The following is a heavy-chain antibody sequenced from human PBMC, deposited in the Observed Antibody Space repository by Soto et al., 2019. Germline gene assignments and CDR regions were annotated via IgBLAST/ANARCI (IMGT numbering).Heavy chain of an antibody. CDR3: ARFTRYYGMDV. Sequence: SETLSLTCTVSGGSISSGDYYWSWIRQTPGKGLEWIGYIYYSGSTYYNPSLKSRVTISVDTSKNQFSLKLSSVTAADTAVYYCARFTRYYGMDVWGQGTTVTVSS. J-gene: IGHJ6*02. CDR2: IYYSGST. V-gene: IGHV4-30-4*01. CDR1: GGSISSGDYY.